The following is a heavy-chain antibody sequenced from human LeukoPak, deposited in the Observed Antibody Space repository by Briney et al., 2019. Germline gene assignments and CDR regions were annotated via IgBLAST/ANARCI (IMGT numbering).Heavy chain of an antibody. CDR1: GYTFTSYG. V-gene: IGHV1-18*01. CDR3: ATSSGWYAKGGYFQH. Sequence: GASVKVSCKASGYTFTSYGISWVRQAPGQGLEWMGWISAYNGNTNYAQKLQGRVTMTTDTSTSTAYMELRSLRSDDTAVYYCATSSGWYAKGGYFQHWGRGTLVTVSS. CDR2: ISAYNGNT. J-gene: IGHJ1*01. D-gene: IGHD6-19*01.